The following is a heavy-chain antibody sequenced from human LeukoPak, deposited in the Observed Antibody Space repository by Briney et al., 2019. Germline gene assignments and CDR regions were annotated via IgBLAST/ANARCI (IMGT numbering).Heavy chain of an antibody. CDR2: ISYDGSNK. CDR1: GFTFSSYA. D-gene: IGHD4-23*01. CDR3: ARAINVGGRRLNWFDP. Sequence: PGRSLRLSCAASGFTFSSYAMHWVRQAPGKGLEWVAVISYDGSNKYYADSVTGRFTISRDNSKNTLYLQMNSLRAEDTAVYYCARAINVGGRRLNWFDPWGQGTLVTVSS. J-gene: IGHJ5*02. V-gene: IGHV3-30*04.